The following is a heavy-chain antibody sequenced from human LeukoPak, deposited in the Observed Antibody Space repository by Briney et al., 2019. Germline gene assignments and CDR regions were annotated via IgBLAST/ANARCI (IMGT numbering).Heavy chain of an antibody. D-gene: IGHD3-22*01. CDR1: GFTFSSYG. Sequence: GGSLRLSCAASGFTFSSYGMHWVRQAPGKGLEWVAVIWYDGGNKYYADSVKGRFTISRDNSKNTLYLQMNSLRAEDTAVYYCAKGSGDYYDSSGYYYKYFDYWGQGTLVTVSS. CDR3: AKGSGDYYDSSGYYYKYFDY. V-gene: IGHV3-33*06. J-gene: IGHJ4*02. CDR2: IWYDGGNK.